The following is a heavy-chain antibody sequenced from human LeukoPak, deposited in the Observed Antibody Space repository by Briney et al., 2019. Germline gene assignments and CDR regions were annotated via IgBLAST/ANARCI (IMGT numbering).Heavy chain of an antibody. Sequence: ASVKVSCKASGGTFSSYAISWVRQAPGQGLEWMGGIIPIFGTANYAQKFQGRVTITTDESTSTAYMELRSLRSDDTAVYYCARAREDYYDSSGYDYWGQGTLVTVSS. CDR1: GGTFSSYA. CDR2: IIPIFGTA. V-gene: IGHV1-69*05. J-gene: IGHJ4*02. CDR3: ARAREDYYDSSGYDY. D-gene: IGHD3-22*01.